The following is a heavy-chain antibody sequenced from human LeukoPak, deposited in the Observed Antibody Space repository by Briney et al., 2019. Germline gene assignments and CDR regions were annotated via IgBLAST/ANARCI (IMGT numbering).Heavy chain of an antibody. CDR3: AKKYAIIATRQYFDY. D-gene: IGHD6-6*01. J-gene: IGHJ4*02. CDR2: ISSSSSYI. CDR1: GFTFSSYA. V-gene: IGHV3-23*01. Sequence: AGGSLRLSCSTSGFTFSSYAMSWVRQAPGKGLEWVSSISSSSSYIYYADSVKGGFTISRDNSKNTLYLQMNSLRAEDTAVYYCAKKYAIIATRQYFDYWGQGTLVTVSS.